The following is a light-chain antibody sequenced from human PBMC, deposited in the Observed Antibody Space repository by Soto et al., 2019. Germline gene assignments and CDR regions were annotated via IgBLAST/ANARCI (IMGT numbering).Light chain of an antibody. CDR1: TGAVTSGYY. V-gene: IGLV7-43*01. J-gene: IGLJ2*01. CDR2: XXX. CDR3: LLYYGGAQEV. Sequence: QAVVTQEPSLTVSPGGTVTLTCASSTGAVTSGYYPNWFQQKPGQAPRALIYXXXXXXXXXXXXXXGSLLGGKAALTLSGXQPEDEAEYYCLLYYGGAQEVFGGGTKLTVL.